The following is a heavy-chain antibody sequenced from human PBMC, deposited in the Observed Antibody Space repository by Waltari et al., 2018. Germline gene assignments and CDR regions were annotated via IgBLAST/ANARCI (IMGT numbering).Heavy chain of an antibody. D-gene: IGHD3-16*01. CDR3: ARGWGPYYFDY. CDR1: GGSFSGYY. V-gene: IGHV4-59*10. CDR2: IYTSGIT. J-gene: IGHJ4*02. Sequence: QVQLQQWGAGLLKPSETLSLTCAVYGGSFSGYYWSWIRQPAGKGLEWIGRIYTSGITNYNPSLKSRVTMSVDTSKNQFSLKLSSVTAADTAVYYCARGWGPYYFDYWGQGTLVTVSS.